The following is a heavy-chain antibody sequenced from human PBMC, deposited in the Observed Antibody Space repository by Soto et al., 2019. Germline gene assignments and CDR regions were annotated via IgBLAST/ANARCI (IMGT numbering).Heavy chain of an antibody. D-gene: IGHD4-17*01. V-gene: IGHV3-48*03. Sequence: QSGGSLRLSCAASGFTFSSYEMNWVRQAPGKGLEWVSYISSSGSTIYYADSVKGRFTISRDNAKNSLYLQMNSLRAEDTAVYYCARGYGESPLDYWGQGTLVTVSS. CDR3: ARGYGESPLDY. CDR2: ISSSGSTI. CDR1: GFTFSSYE. J-gene: IGHJ4*02.